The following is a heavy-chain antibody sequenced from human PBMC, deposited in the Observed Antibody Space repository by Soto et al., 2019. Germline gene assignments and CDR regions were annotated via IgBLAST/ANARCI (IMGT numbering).Heavy chain of an antibody. CDR2: IIPIFGTA. V-gene: IGHV1-69*12. CDR1: GGTFSSYA. CDR3: ARDRPGGDGGGAWFDP. D-gene: IGHD2-21*01. Sequence: QVQLVQSGAEVKKPGSSVKVSCKASGGTFSSYAISWVRQAPGQGLEWMGGIIPIFGTANYAQKFQGRVTITADESTSTAYMELSSLRSEDTAVYYCARDRPGGDGGGAWFDPWGQGTLVTVSS. J-gene: IGHJ5*02.